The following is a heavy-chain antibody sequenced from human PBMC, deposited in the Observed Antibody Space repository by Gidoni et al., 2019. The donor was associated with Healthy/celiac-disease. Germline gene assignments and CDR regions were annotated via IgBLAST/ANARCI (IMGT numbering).Heavy chain of an antibody. CDR2: IIPIFGTA. J-gene: IGHJ4*02. V-gene: IGHV1-69*01. CDR1: GATFSSYA. Sequence: QVQLVQSGAEVKKPGSSVKVSCKASGATFSSYAISWVRQAPGQGLEWMGGIIPIFGTANYAQKFQGRVTITADESTSTAYMELSSLRSEDTAVYYCARGLLRYSYGYVYFDYWGQGTLVTVSS. D-gene: IGHD5-18*01. CDR3: ARGLLRYSYGYVYFDY.